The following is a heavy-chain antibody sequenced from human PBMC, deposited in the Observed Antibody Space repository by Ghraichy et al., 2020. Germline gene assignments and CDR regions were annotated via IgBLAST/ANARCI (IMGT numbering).Heavy chain of an antibody. V-gene: IGHV3-21*01. CDR1: GFTFSSYT. CDR2: IRSSISYI. CDR3: ARAGDNWNYGGYFDS. Sequence: GGSLRLSCAASGFTFSSYTMNWVRQAPGKGLEWVSSIRSSISYIYYADSVKGLFTISRDNAKNSLYLQMNSLRAEDTAVYYCARAGDNWNYGGYFDSWGQGTLVTVSS. D-gene: IGHD1-7*01. J-gene: IGHJ4*02.